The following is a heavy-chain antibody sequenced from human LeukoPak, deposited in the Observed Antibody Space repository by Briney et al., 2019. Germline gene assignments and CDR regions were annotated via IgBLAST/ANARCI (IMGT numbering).Heavy chain of an antibody. J-gene: IGHJ6*03. D-gene: IGHD3-9*01. CDR2: MKQDGSEM. Sequence: GGSLRLSCATSGISFSSYWMSWVRQAPGKGLEWVANMKQDGSEMYYVDSVKGRFTISRDNAKNTLYLQMNSLRVEDTAVYYCARVASGYDILTGYRYYYYMDVWGKGTTVTVSS. CDR3: ARVASGYDILTGYRYYYYMDV. V-gene: IGHV3-7*03. CDR1: GISFSSYW.